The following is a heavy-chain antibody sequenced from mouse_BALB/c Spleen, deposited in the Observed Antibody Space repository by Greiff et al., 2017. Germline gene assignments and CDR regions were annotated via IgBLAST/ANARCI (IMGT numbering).Heavy chain of an antibody. CDR3: ARGGYYVFDY. D-gene: IGHD2-3*01. CDR1: GFTFSSYA. V-gene: IGHV5-6-5*01. CDR2: ISSGGST. J-gene: IGHJ2*01. Sequence: EVKVVESGGGLVKPGGSLKLSCAASGFTFSSYAMSWVRQTPEKRLEWVASISSGGSTYYPDSVKGRFTISRDNARNILYLQMSSLRSEDTAMYYCARGGYYVFDYWGQGTTLTVSS.